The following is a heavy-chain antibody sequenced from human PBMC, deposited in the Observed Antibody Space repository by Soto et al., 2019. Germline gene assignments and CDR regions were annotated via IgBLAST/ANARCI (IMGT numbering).Heavy chain of an antibody. CDR2: LSYDGSNQ. Sequence: QVQLVESGGGVVQPGRSLRLSCAASGFTFSTSGMHWVRQAPGKGLEWVAVLSYDGSNQYYGDSVKGRFTISRDNSKNTLYLQMNSLRAEDAAVYYCAKDTAGVVVIPEAFEFWGQGSLVTVSS. V-gene: IGHV3-30*18. D-gene: IGHD3-3*01. CDR1: GFTFSTSG. CDR3: AKDTAGVVVIPEAFEF. J-gene: IGHJ4*02.